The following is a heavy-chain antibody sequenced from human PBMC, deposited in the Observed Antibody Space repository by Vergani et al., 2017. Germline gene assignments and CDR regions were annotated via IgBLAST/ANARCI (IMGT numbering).Heavy chain of an antibody. Sequence: EVQLVESGGGLVQPGRSLRLSCTASGFTFGDYAMSWVRQAPGKGLEWVSAISGSGGSTYYADSVKGRFTISRDNSKNTLYLQMNSLRAEDTAVYYCAKAGIAXAGPYYYYYYYMDVWGKGP. CDR3: AKAGIAXAGPYYYYYYYMDV. V-gene: IGHV3-23*04. J-gene: IGHJ6*03. CDR2: ISGSGGST. D-gene: IGHD6-13*01. CDR1: GFTFGDYA.